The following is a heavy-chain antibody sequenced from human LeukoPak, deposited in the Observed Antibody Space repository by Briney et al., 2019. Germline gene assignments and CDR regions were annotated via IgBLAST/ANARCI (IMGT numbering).Heavy chain of an antibody. V-gene: IGHV4-31*03. J-gene: IGHJ4*02. CDR3: ARGLLIAARRFDY. Sequence: PSQTLSLTCTVSGGSISSGGYYWSWIRQHPGKGLEWIGYIYYSGSTYYNPSLKSRVTISVDTSKNQFSLKLSSVTAADTAVYYCARGLLIAARRFDYWGQGTLVTVSS. CDR1: GGSISSGGYY. CDR2: IYYSGST. D-gene: IGHD6-6*01.